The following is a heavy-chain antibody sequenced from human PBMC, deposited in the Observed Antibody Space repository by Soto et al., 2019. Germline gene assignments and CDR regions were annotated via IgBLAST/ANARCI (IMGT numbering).Heavy chain of an antibody. CDR3: ARCQIFLEWLLPQIFDY. Sequence: QVQLVESGGGVVQPGRSLRLSCAASGFTFSSYAMHWVRQAPGKGLEWVAVISYVGSNKYYADSVKGRFTISRDNSKNTLYLQMNSLRAEDTAVYYCARCQIFLEWLLPQIFDYWGQGTLVTVSS. CDR2: ISYVGSNK. D-gene: IGHD3-3*01. CDR1: GFTFSSYA. J-gene: IGHJ4*02. V-gene: IGHV3-30-3*01.